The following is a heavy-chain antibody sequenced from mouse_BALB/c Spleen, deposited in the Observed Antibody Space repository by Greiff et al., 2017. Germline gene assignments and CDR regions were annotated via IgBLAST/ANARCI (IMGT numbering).Heavy chain of an antibody. V-gene: IGHV1-63*02. J-gene: IGHJ4*01. Sequence: VHLVESGAELVRPGTSVKISCKASGYTFTNYWLGWVKQRPGHGLEWIGDIYPGGGYTNYNEKFKGKATLTADTSSSTAYMQPSSLTSEDSAVYFCARPYLYYGSSYAMDDWGQGTSVTVSS. D-gene: IGHD1-1*01. CDR1: GYTFTNYW. CDR2: IYPGGGYT. CDR3: ARPYLYYGSSYAMDD.